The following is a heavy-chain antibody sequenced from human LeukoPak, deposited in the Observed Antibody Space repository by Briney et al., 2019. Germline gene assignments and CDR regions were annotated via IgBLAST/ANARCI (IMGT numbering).Heavy chain of an antibody. CDR3: ARDSCSSTSCYPT. J-gene: IGHJ5*02. V-gene: IGHV3-48*01. Sequence: GGSLRLSCAASGFTFSSYSMSWVRQAPGKGLEWVSYISSSSSTIYYADSVKGRFTISRDNAKNSLYLQMNSLRAEDTAVYYCARDSCSSTSCYPTWGQGTLVTVSS. CDR1: GFTFSSYS. D-gene: IGHD2-2*01. CDR2: ISSSSSTI.